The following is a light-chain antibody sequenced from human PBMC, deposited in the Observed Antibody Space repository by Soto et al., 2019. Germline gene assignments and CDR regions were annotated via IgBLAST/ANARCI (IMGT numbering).Light chain of an antibody. V-gene: IGKV1-12*01. Sequence: DIQMTQSPSSVSASVGDRVTITCRASQGISSWLAWYQQKPGKAPKLLIYAASSLQSGVPSRFSGSGSGTDFTLTISSLQXXXXXXXXXXXXXXXPXTFGGGTKVEIK. J-gene: IGKJ4*01. CDR3: XXXXXXPXT. CDR2: AAS. CDR1: QGISSW.